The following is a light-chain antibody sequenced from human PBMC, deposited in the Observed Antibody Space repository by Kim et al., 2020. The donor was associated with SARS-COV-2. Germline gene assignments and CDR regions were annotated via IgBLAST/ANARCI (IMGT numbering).Light chain of an antibody. V-gene: IGLV3-19*01. J-gene: IGLJ3*02. Sequence: LGQTVRITCQGDSLRSYYASWYKQKPGQAPVLVIYGKNNRPSGIPDRFSGSSAGNTASLTITGAQAEDEADYYCNSRDSSGNHLGVFGGGTKLTVL. CDR2: GKN. CDR1: SLRSYY. CDR3: NSRDSSGNHLGV.